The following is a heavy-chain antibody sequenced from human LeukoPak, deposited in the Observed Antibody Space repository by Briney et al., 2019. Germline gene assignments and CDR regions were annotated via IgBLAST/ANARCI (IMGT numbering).Heavy chain of an antibody. J-gene: IGHJ4*02. D-gene: IGHD6-13*01. Sequence: ASVKVSCKASGYTFTSYDINWVRQATGQGLEWMGWMNPNSGNTGYAQKFQGRVTMTRNTSISTAYMELSSLRSEDTAVYYCARGKRIAAAGTLGYWGQGTLVTVSS. CDR3: ARGKRIAAAGTLGY. V-gene: IGHV1-8*01. CDR2: MNPNSGNT. CDR1: GYTFTSYD.